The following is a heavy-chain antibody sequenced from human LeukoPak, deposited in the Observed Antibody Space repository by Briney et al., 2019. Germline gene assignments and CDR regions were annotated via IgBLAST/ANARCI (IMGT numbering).Heavy chain of an antibody. CDR2: IYYSWST. Sequence: SETLSLTCAISGGSLSGTPYYWGWIRQPPGKGLEWIGSIYYSWSTYFIPSLNSRLTLSVDTSKNQFSLKLSSVTAADTAVYYCARASAIFGHFAYWGRGTLVTVSS. J-gene: IGHJ4*02. CDR3: ARASAIFGHFAY. D-gene: IGHD3-3*01. CDR1: GGSLSGTPYY. V-gene: IGHV4-39*07.